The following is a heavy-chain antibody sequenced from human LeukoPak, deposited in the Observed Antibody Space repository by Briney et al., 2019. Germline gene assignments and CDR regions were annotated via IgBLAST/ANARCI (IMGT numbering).Heavy chain of an antibody. CDR3: ARGITMIDY. D-gene: IGHD3-22*01. J-gene: IGHJ4*02. Sequence: SETLSLTCTVSGGSISSSGYCWGWIRQPPGKGLEWIGSIDYSGNTNYNPSLKSRVTIAVDMSKNQFSLKLSSVTAADTAVYYCARGITMIDYWGQGTLVTVSS. V-gene: IGHV4-39*07. CDR2: IDYSGNT. CDR1: GGSISSSGYC.